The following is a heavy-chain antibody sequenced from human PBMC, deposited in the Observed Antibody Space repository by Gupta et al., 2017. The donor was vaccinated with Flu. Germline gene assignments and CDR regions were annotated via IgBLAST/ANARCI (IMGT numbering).Heavy chain of an antibody. CDR2: IFYSGST. Sequence: RWIREPPGKGLEWIVYIFYSGSTNYNHARKSRVTISVVTSKNQFFLKLSSVAAADTAVYYCARSEYSSSWAYYYYYYYMDVWGKGTTVPVS. V-gene: IGHV4-59*08. J-gene: IGHJ6*03. D-gene: IGHD6-13*01. CDR3: ARSEYSSSWAYYYYYYYMDV.